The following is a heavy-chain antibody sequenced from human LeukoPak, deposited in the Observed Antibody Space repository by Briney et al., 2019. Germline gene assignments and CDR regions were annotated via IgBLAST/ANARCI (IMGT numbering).Heavy chain of an antibody. CDR2: ISGSGGST. J-gene: IGHJ4*02. D-gene: IGHD3-16*01. CDR1: GFTFSSYA. Sequence: PGGSLRLSCAASGFTFSSYAMSWVRQAPGKGLEWVSAISGSGGSTYYADSVKGRFTISRDNSKNTLYLQMNSLRAEDTAVYYCAKVLMAYSSGEPFDYWGQGTLVTVSS. CDR3: AKVLMAYSSGEPFDY. V-gene: IGHV3-23*01.